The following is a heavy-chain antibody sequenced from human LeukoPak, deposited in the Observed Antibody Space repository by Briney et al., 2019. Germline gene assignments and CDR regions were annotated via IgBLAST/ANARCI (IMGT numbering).Heavy chain of an antibody. CDR3: AKVITYDSSGFYRHPDY. CDR2: ISYDTNIK. Sequence: GGSLRLSCAASGFTFRSYGMHWVHQAPGKGLEWVAVISYDTNIKSYADSVKGRFTISRDNSKNTLYLQMNSLRAEDTAVYYCAKVITYDSSGFYRHPDYWGQGTLVTVSS. D-gene: IGHD3-22*01. V-gene: IGHV3-30*18. CDR1: GFTFRSYG. J-gene: IGHJ4*02.